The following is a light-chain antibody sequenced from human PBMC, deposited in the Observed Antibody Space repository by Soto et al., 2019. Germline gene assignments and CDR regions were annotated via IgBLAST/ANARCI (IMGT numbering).Light chain of an antibody. J-gene: IGLJ1*01. CDR3: SSFAGSYTHV. CDR1: NSDVGGYDY. CDR2: DVT. V-gene: IGLV2-11*01. Sequence: QSVLTQPHSVSGSPGQAVTFSCTGTNSDVGGYDYVSWYQQLPGEAPKLIIYDVTKRPSGVPNRFSGSKSGNTASLTISGLQAEDEADYFCSSFAGSYTHVFGSGTKVTVL.